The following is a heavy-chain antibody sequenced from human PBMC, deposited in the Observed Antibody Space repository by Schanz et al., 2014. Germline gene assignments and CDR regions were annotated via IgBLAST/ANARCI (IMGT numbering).Heavy chain of an antibody. Sequence: VQLLESGGDLVQPGGSLRLSCAASGFTFSSYGMHWVRQAPGKGLEWVAFIRYDGSNKYYADSVKGRFTISRDNSKNTLYLQMNSLRAEDTAVYYCAKVGLYYYGSGFDYWGQGTLVTVSS. CDR1: GFTFSSYG. CDR3: AKVGLYYYGSGFDY. J-gene: IGHJ4*02. CDR2: IRYDGSNK. V-gene: IGHV3-30*02. D-gene: IGHD3-10*01.